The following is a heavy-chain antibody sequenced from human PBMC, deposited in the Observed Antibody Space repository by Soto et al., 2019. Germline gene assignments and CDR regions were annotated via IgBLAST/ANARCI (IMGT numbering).Heavy chain of an antibody. D-gene: IGHD3-3*01. V-gene: IGHV4-59*01. CDR2: IYYSGST. J-gene: IGHJ4*02. Sequence: QVQLQESGPGLVKPSETLSLTCTVSGGSISSYYWSWIRQPPGKGLEWIGYIYYSGSTNYNPSLKSRVTISVDTSKNQCSLKLSSVTAADTAVYYCARGHLRFLEWLGLFDYWGQGTLVTVSS. CDR1: GGSISSYY. CDR3: ARGHLRFLEWLGLFDY.